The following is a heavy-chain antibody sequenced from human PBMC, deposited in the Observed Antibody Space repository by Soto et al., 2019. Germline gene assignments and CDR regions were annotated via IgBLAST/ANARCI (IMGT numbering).Heavy chain of an antibody. CDR3: PTDLRLQFMQLFIY. CDR2: IKSRTDGGTT. D-gene: IGHD2-21*01. V-gene: IGHV3-15*01. CDR1: GFTFTNAW. J-gene: IGHJ4*02. Sequence: GGSLRLSCAASGFTFTNAWMSWVRQAPGKGLEWVGHIKSRTDGGTTAYPTPVNGRFTISRDDSKNTLYLQMNSLKSEDTAVYYCPTDLRLQFMQLFIYWGRGALVTVSS.